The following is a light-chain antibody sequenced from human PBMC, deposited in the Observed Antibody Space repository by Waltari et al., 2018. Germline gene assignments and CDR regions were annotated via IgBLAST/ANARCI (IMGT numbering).Light chain of an antibody. CDR3: AAWDDRLDSYV. Sequence: QSVLTQAPSASGTPGRGVTVSCSGRDSNIGATSVTWYQHGPGAAPKVLIYRSNQRPSGAPDRFSGSKSGTSASLAISGLRSEDEADYYCAAWDDRLDSYVFGTGTRVTVL. V-gene: IGLV1-44*01. CDR1: DSNIGATS. J-gene: IGLJ1*01. CDR2: RSN.